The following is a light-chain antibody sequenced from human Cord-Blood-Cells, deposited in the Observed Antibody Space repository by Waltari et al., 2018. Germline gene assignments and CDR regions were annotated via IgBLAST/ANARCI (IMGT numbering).Light chain of an antibody. CDR1: QSISSY. Sequence: DIQMTQSPSSLSASVGDRVTITCRASQSISSYLNWYQQKPGKAPKLLIYAASSLQSGVPSRFRGSGSGTDFTLTISSLQPEEFATYYCQQSYSRGFTFGPGTKVDIK. CDR3: QQSYSRGFT. V-gene: IGKV1-39*01. J-gene: IGKJ3*01. CDR2: AAS.